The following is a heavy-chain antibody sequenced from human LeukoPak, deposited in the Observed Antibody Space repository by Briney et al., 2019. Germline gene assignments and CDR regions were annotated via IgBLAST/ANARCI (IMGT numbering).Heavy chain of an antibody. D-gene: IGHD6-13*01. CDR2: IIPIFGTA. CDR1: GGTFSRYA. Sequence: SVKVSCKASGGTFSRYAISWVRQAPGQGLEWMGGIIPIFGTAYYAQKFQGRVTITADESTSTAYMKLSSVRSEDTAVYYCATEIHRGSGIAAVWGQGTLVTVSS. CDR3: ATEIHRGSGIAAV. J-gene: IGHJ4*02. V-gene: IGHV1-69*01.